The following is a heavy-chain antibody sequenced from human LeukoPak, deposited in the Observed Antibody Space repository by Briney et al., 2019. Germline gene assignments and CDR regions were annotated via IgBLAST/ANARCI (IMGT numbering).Heavy chain of an antibody. J-gene: IGHJ4*02. CDR3: AKDPYSYGSYFDY. Sequence: GGSLRFSCAASGFTFSGCGMHWLRQAPGKGLEWVAFIWYDGRDKYYVDSVKGRFTISRDNSKNTLYLQMNSLRAEDTAMYYCAKDPYSYGSYFDYWGQGTLVTVSS. D-gene: IGHD5-18*01. CDR1: GFTFSGCG. CDR2: IWYDGRDK. V-gene: IGHV3-30*02.